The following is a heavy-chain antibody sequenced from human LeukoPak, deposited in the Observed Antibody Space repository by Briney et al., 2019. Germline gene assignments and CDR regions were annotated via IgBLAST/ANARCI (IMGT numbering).Heavy chain of an antibody. CDR3: GAASLS. J-gene: IGHJ5*02. V-gene: IGHV3-7*01. Sequence: GGSLRLSCAASGFPFSDYWMSWVRQAPGKGLEWVANIKQDGIGKNYVDSVKGRFTISRDNAKKSVFLQMSGLRAEDTAVYYCGAASLSWGQGTLVTVSS. CDR1: GFPFSDYW. CDR2: IKQDGIGK. D-gene: IGHD6-25*01.